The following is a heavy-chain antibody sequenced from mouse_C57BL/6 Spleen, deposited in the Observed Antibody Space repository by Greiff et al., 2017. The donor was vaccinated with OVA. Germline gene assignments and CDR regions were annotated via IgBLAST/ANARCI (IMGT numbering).Heavy chain of an antibody. CDR1: GFTFSDYG. CDR2: ISSGSSTI. J-gene: IGHJ3*01. D-gene: IGHD1-1*01. Sequence: EVQRVESGGGLVKPGGSLKLSCAASGFTFSDYGMHWVRQAPEKGLEWVAYISSGSSTIYYADTVKGRFTISRDNAKNTLFLQMTSLRSEDTAMYYCARDTTVVGAYWGQGTLVTVSA. V-gene: IGHV5-17*01. CDR3: ARDTTVVGAY.